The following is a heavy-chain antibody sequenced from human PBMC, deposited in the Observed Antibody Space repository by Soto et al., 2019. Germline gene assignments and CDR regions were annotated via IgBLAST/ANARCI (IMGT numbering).Heavy chain of an antibody. CDR2: ISGYNGNT. V-gene: IGHV1-18*01. J-gene: IGHJ6*02. CDR3: AREGPAPYYYYGMDV. Sequence: QVQLVQSGGEVKKPGASVKVSCKTSGYSFTTYGISWVRQAPGQGLEWMGWISGYNGNTHYAQKFQGRVSMTTDTSTSTAYMEPRSLRSDDPAVYYCAREGPAPYYYYGMDVWGQGTTVTVSS. CDR1: GYSFTTYG.